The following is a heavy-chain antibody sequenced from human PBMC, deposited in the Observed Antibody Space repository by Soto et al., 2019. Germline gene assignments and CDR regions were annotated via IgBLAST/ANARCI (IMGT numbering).Heavy chain of an antibody. Sequence: SAPLSLTCTVAGGSIISYYWSWIRQPPGKGLEWIGYIYYSGSTNYNPSLKSRVTISVDTSKNQFSLKLSSVTAADTAVYYCARDPSGENWFDPWGQGTLVTVSS. V-gene: IGHV4-59*01. J-gene: IGHJ5*02. CDR3: ARDPSGENWFDP. CDR2: IYYSGST. D-gene: IGHD1-26*01. CDR1: GGSIISYY.